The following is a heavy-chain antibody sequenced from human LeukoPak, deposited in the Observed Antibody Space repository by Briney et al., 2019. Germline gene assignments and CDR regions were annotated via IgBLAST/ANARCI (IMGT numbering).Heavy chain of an antibody. CDR1: GGSIRSYY. Sequence: SETLSLTCTVSGGSIRSYYWSWIRQPPGKGLEWLGSIYYSGSTYYNSSLKSRVTVSVDTSKNQFSLKMSSVTAADTATYYCARRESGDYEGMYWGQGTLVTVSS. CDR2: IYYSGST. CDR3: ARRESGDYEGMY. D-gene: IGHD4-17*01. V-gene: IGHV4-59*12. J-gene: IGHJ4*02.